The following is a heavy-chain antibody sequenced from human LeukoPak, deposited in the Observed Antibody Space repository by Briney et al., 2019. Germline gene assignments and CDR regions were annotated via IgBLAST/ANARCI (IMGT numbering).Heavy chain of an antibody. D-gene: IGHD1-26*01. CDR1: GGSISSGGYY. CDR3: ARGREWEPKVFDY. CDR2: IYYSGST. V-gene: IGHV4-61*08. J-gene: IGHJ4*02. Sequence: SETLSLTCSVSGGSISSGGYYWSWIRQHPGKGLEWIGYIYYSGSTNYNPSLKSRVTISVDTSKNQFSLKLSSVTTADTAVYYCARGREWEPKVFDYWGQGTLVTVSS.